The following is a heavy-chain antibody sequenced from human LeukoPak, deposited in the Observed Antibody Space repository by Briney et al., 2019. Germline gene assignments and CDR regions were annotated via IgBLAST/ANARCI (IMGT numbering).Heavy chain of an antibody. CDR2: ISSDGSST. CDR3: ARASERSFDY. Sequence: QPGGSLRLSCAASGFTFSSYWMHWVRQAPGTGLVWVSRISSDGSSTTYADSVKGRFTISRDNAKNTLYLQMNSLRAEDTAVYYCARASERSFDYWGQGTPVTVSS. V-gene: IGHV3-74*01. CDR1: GFTFSSYW. J-gene: IGHJ4*02. D-gene: IGHD3-3*01.